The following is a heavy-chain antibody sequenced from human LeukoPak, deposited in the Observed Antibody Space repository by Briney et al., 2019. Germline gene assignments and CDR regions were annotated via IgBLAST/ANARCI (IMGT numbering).Heavy chain of an antibody. CDR1: GFSFSSYE. V-gene: IGHV3-48*03. Sequence: SGGSLRLSCAASGFSFSSYEMNWVRQAPGKGLEWVSYISSSGSTIHYADSVKGRFTMSRDNAKNSLYLQMNSLRAEDTAVYYCARGYRGWTLSFYFDSWGQGTLVTVSS. D-gene: IGHD5-12*01. CDR3: ARGYRGWTLSFYFDS. J-gene: IGHJ4*02. CDR2: ISSSGSTI.